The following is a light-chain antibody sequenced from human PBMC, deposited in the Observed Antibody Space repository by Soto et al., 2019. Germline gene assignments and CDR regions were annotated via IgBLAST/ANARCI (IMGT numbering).Light chain of an antibody. Sequence: QSVLTQPASVSGSPGQSITISCTGTSSDIGACNCVSWYQQHPGKAPKLMIYDVTDRPSGVSNRFSGSKSGNTASLTISGLQAEDEADYYCSSYASTNTPVFGGGTQLTVL. CDR1: SSDIGACNC. CDR2: DVT. J-gene: IGLJ7*01. CDR3: SSYASTNTPV. V-gene: IGLV2-14*03.